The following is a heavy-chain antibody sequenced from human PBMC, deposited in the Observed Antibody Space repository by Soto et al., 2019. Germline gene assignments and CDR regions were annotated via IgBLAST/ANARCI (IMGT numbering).Heavy chain of an antibody. Sequence: SVKVSCKASGGTFSSYAISWVRQAPGQGLEWMGGIIPIFGTANYAQKFQGRVTITADESTSTAYMELSSLRPEDTAAYYCARDDIVVVPAAIPPNYYYYYGMDVWGQGTTVTVSS. CDR2: IIPIFGTA. CDR3: ARDDIVVVPAAIPPNYYYYYGMDV. J-gene: IGHJ6*02. V-gene: IGHV1-69*13. D-gene: IGHD2-2*01. CDR1: GGTFSSYA.